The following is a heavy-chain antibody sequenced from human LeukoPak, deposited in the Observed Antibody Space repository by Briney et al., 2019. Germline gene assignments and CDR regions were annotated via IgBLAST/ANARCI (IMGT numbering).Heavy chain of an antibody. CDR1: GFTFRSYS. J-gene: IGHJ5*01. CDR3: IKEAGYCSGGGCYRWFVS. Sequence: GGSLRLSCGASGFTFRSYSMSWVRQAPGKGLEWISYISTGGSTMYYADSVKGRFTIARDDAQNSLSLQMNSLRADDTAVYYCIKEAGYCSGGGCYRWFVSWGQGTLVTVSS. D-gene: IGHD2-15*01. CDR2: ISTGGSTM. V-gene: IGHV3-48*01.